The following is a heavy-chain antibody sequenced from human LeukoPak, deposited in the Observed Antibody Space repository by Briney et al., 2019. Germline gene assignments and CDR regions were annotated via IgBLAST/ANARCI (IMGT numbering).Heavy chain of an antibody. V-gene: IGHV3-23*01. CDR2: ISGPAGSW. J-gene: IGHJ4*02. D-gene: IGHD2-2*01. Sequence: GGSLRLSCEASGFTFSSYAMSWVRQAPGKGLEWVAAISGPAGSWDYADSVKGRFTVSRDNSKNTLFLQMNSLRAEDTATYYCAKKVGLVSAALSYLDVWGQGTLVAVSS. CDR1: GFTFSSYA. CDR3: AKKVGLVSAALSYLDV.